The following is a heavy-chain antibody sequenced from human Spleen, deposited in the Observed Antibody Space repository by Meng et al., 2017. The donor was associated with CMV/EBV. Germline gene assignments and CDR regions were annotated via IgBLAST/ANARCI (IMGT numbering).Heavy chain of an antibody. Sequence: YMHFLRPAPGQGLEWMGWINPKSGGTNYAQKFQGRVTMARDTSISTAYMELSRLRSDDTAVYYCARGMEGIVPAIGSVAGILGWFDPWGQGTLVTVSS. CDR2: INPKSGGT. V-gene: IGHV1-2*02. D-gene: IGHD5-12*01. CDR3: ARGMEGIVPAIGSVAGILGWFDP. CDR1: Y. J-gene: IGHJ5*02.